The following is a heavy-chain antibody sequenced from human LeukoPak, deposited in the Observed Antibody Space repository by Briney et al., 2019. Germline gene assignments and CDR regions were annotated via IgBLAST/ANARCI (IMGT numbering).Heavy chain of an antibody. Sequence: GGSLRLSCAASGFTFSSYGMHWVRQAPGKGLEWVAVISYDGSNKFYTDSVKGRFTISRDNSKNTLYLQMNSLRVEDTAVYYCAEVPTRVIGAFDIWGQGTMVTVSS. J-gene: IGHJ3*02. CDR3: AEVPTRVIGAFDI. V-gene: IGHV3-30*18. CDR1: GFTFSSYG. CDR2: ISYDGSNK. D-gene: IGHD3-16*02.